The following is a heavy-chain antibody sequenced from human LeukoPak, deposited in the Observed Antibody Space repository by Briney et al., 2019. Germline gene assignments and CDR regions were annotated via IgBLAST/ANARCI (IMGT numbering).Heavy chain of an antibody. CDR1: GFTFSSYW. CDR2: FLSDGSRT. V-gene: IGHV3-74*01. D-gene: IGHD6-19*01. CDR3: AKDLGSGWSEGAFDI. Sequence: GGSLRLSCAASGFTFSSYWMHWVRQGPGKGLVWVSRFLSDGSRTTYADSVKGRFTISGDNAKNTLYLQMNSLRAEDTAVYYCAKDLGSGWSEGAFDIWGQGTMVTVSS. J-gene: IGHJ3*02.